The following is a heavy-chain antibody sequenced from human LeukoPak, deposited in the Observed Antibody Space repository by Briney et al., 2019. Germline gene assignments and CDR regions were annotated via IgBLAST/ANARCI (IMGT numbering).Heavy chain of an antibody. CDR2: INPNTVGT. CDR3: VRDDQCDSSSYPFDY. Sequence: EASVKVSCKASVYTFTSYAMHWVRQAPGQRVEWMGWINPNTVGTKYAQKFQDRVTMTRDTSISTAYMERSRLRSDDTAVYYCVRDDQCDSSSYPFDYWGQGTLVTVSS. V-gene: IGHV1-2*02. D-gene: IGHD3-22*01. J-gene: IGHJ4*02. CDR1: VYTFTSYA.